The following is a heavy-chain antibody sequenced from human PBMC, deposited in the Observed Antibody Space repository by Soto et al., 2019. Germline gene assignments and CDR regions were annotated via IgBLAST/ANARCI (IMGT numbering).Heavy chain of an antibody. Sequence: QVQLVQSGAEVKKPGSSVKVSCKASGGTFSSYAISWVRQAPGQGLEWMGGIIPIFGTANYAQKFQGRVTITADESTSTAYMELSSLRSEDTAVYYCARASDAYDSSGFYYYGMDVWGQGTTVTVSS. CDR1: GGTFSSYA. V-gene: IGHV1-69*01. D-gene: IGHD3-22*01. J-gene: IGHJ6*02. CDR2: IIPIFGTA. CDR3: ARASDAYDSSGFYYYGMDV.